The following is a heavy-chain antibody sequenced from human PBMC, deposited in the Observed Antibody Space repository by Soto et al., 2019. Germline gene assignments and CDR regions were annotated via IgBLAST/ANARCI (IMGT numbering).Heavy chain of an antibody. CDR2: ISWNSGSI. V-gene: IGHV3-9*01. D-gene: IGHD6-13*01. Sequence: GGSLRLSCAASGFTFDDYAMHWVRQAPGKGLEWVSGISWNSGSIGYADSVKGRFTISRDNAKNSLYLQMNSLRAEDTALYYCAKALYSSSWYAFDIWGQGTMVTVSS. CDR3: AKALYSSSWYAFDI. CDR1: GFTFDDYA. J-gene: IGHJ3*02.